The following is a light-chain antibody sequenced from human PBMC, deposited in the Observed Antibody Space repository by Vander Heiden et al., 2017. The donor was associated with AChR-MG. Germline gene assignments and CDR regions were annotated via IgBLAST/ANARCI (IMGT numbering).Light chain of an antibody. J-gene: IGKJ2*01. CDR2: GAS. CDR3: QQYFVYPRT. CDR1: QEISTY. V-gene: IGKV1-8*01. Sequence: AIRMTQSPSSLSASAGDRVTITCRASQEISTYLAWYQQKPGKGPKLLIFGASTLQSGVPSRFSGSGSGTEFTLTIRSLQSEDFATYYCQQYFVYPRTFGRGTKLDIK.